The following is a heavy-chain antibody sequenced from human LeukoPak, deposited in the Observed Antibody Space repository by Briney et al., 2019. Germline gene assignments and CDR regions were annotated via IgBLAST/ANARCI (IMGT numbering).Heavy chain of an antibody. CDR1: GFTFSSYW. CDR3: ARDRTTVTVFDY. CDR2: IKQDGSEK. V-gene: IGHV3-7*01. D-gene: IGHD4-17*01. J-gene: IGHJ4*02. Sequence: GGSLRLSCAASGFTFSSYWMSWVRQAPGKGLEWVANIKQDGSEKYYVDSVKGRFTISRDNAKNSLYLQMNSLRAEDTAVYCARDRTTVTVFDYWGQGTLVTVSS.